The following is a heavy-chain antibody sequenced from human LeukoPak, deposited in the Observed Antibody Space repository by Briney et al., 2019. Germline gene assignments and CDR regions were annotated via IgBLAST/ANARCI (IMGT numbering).Heavy chain of an antibody. J-gene: IGHJ5*02. Sequence: HPGRSLRLSCAASGFTFDDYAMHWVRQAPGKGLEWVSGISWNSGSIGYADSVKGRFTISRDNAKNSLYLQMNSLRAEDMALYYCAKGGSGYSYGYGWFDPWGQGTLVTVSS. V-gene: IGHV3-9*03. CDR3: AKGGSGYSYGYGWFDP. D-gene: IGHD5-18*01. CDR1: GFTFDDYA. CDR2: ISWNSGSI.